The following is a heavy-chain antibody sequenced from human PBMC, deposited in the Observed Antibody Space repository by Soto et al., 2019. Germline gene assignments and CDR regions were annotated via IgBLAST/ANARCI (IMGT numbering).Heavy chain of an antibody. CDR3: ARHFDCSGGSCYSEYFAVGNWFDP. CDR2: IYYSGST. D-gene: IGHD2-15*01. J-gene: IGHJ5*02. Sequence: QLQLQESGPGLVTPSETLSLACTVSGGSVSSGRYYWGWIRQPPGKGLEWIGSIYYSGSTYSNPSLNRRVTISVDTSKNQFSLRLSSVTAADTAVYYCARHFDCSGGSCYSEYFAVGNWFDPWGQGTLVTVSS. V-gene: IGHV4-39*01. CDR1: GGSVSSGRYY.